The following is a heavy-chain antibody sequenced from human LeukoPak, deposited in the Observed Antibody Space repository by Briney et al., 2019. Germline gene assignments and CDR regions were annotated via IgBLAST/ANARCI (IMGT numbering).Heavy chain of an antibody. CDR3: ARGPSIVGAITYFDY. D-gene: IGHD1-26*01. V-gene: IGHV1-24*01. CDR2: FDPEDSKT. CDR1: GYRFTDLF. J-gene: IGHJ4*02. Sequence: ASVKVSCKVSGYRFTDLFVNWVRQTPGHGLEWIGGFDPEDSKTIYAQKFQGRVAMTEDTSKDTAYLELSSLTSEDTAVYYCARGPSIVGAITYFDYWGQGTLVTVSS.